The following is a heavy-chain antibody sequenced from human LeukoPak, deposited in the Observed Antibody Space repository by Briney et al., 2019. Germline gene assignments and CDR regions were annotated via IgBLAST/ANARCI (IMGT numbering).Heavy chain of an antibody. Sequence: GGSLRLSCVGSGFIFGKYAMTWVRQAPGKGLEWVSTISGGGDSTWNADSVKGRFTVSRDNSKNTLYLQMSSLRVEDTAVYHCAKRGSSETRWYPFDYWGQGTLVTVSS. J-gene: IGHJ4*02. V-gene: IGHV3-23*01. CDR3: AKRGSSETRWYPFDY. CDR2: ISGGGDST. D-gene: IGHD2-15*01. CDR1: GFIFGKYA.